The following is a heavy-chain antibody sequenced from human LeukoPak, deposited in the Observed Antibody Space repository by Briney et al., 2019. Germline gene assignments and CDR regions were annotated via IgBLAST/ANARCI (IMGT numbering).Heavy chain of an antibody. CDR1: GFTVSSNY. CDR3: ARGRSSGWYNWFDP. V-gene: IGHV3-53*01. D-gene: IGHD6-19*01. J-gene: IGHJ5*02. Sequence: PGGSLRLSYAASGFTVSSNYMSWVGQAPGKGLEWVSVIYSGGSTYYADSVKGRFTISRDNSKNTLYLQMNSLRAEDTAVYYCARGRSSGWYNWFDPWGQGTLVTVSS. CDR2: IYSGGST.